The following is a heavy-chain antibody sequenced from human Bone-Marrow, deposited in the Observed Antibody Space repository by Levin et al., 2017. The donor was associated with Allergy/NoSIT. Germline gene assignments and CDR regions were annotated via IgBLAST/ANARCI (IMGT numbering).Heavy chain of an antibody. CDR3: AWHTGDPKIALDR. CDR2: IFPGDSDT. V-gene: IGHV5-51*01. CDR1: GSTFTSYW. D-gene: IGHD7-27*01. J-gene: IGHJ5*02. Sequence: GGSLRLSCQVSGSTFTSYWLGWVRQRPGRGLEWMGIIFPGDSDTRYTPSFQGQVTISADKSINTAYLQWRSLRASDTASYYCAWHTGDPKIALDRWGQGSVLTVSP.